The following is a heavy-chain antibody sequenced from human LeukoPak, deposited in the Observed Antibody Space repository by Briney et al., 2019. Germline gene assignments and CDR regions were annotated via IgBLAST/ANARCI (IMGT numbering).Heavy chain of an antibody. CDR2: ISSSSYI. D-gene: IGHD3-10*01. CDR1: GFTFSSYS. CDR3: ARYITMVRGSTHPFDY. V-gene: IGHV3-21*01. Sequence: GGSLRLSCAASGFTFSSYSMNWVRQDPGKGLEWVSSISSSSYIYYADSVKGRFTISRDNAKNSLYLQMNSLRPDDTAVYYFARYITMVRGSTHPFDYWGQGTLVTVSS. J-gene: IGHJ4*02.